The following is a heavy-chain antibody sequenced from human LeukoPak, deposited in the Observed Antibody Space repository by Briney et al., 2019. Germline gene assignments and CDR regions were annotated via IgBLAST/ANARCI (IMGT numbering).Heavy chain of an antibody. CDR3: AKDRLSIVGDY. Sequence: GGSLGLSCAASGFTFSSYGMHWVRQAPGKGLEWVAVISYDGSNKYYADSVKGRFTISRDNSKNTLYLQMNSLRAEDTAVYYCAKDRLSIVGDYWGQGTLVTVSS. D-gene: IGHD1-26*01. J-gene: IGHJ4*02. CDR1: GFTFSSYG. CDR2: ISYDGSNK. V-gene: IGHV3-30*18.